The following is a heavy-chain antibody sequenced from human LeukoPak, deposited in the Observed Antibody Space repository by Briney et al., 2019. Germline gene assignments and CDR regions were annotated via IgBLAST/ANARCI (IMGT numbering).Heavy chain of an antibody. V-gene: IGHV5-51*01. J-gene: IGHJ4*02. Sequence: GESLKISCKGSGYSFTSYWIGWVRQMPGKGLEWMGIIYPGDSDTRYSPSFQGQVTISADKSISTAYLQWSSLKASDTAMYYCARRRVRFGELPDFDYWGQGTLVTVSS. CDR2: IYPGDSDT. CDR3: ARRRVRFGELPDFDY. D-gene: IGHD3-10*01. CDR1: GYSFTSYW.